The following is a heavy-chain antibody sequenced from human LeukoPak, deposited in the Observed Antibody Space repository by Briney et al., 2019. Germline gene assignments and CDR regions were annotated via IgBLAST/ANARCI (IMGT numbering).Heavy chain of an antibody. J-gene: IGHJ4*02. Sequence: GGSLRLSCAASGFTFSNYNMNWVRPAPGKGLEWVSCISTRSTYIYYADSVKGRFTISRDNSKNSLYLQMNSLRADDTAVYYCAREEEWYASGTYYKGFDSWGQGTLVTVSS. CDR2: ISTRSTYI. D-gene: IGHD3-10*01. CDR1: GFTFSNYN. V-gene: IGHV3-21*01. CDR3: AREEEWYASGTYYKGFDS.